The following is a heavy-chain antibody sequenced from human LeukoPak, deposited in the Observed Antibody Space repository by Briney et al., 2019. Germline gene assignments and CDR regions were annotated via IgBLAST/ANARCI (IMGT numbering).Heavy chain of an antibody. CDR3: ARTEVYYDSSGYYYAAFDY. Sequence: SVKVSCKASGGTFSSYAISWVRQAPGQGLEWMGRIIPIFGTANYAQKFQGRVTITTDESTSTAYMELSSLRSEDTAVYYCARTEVYYDSSGYYYAAFDYWGQGTLVTDSS. CDR1: GGTFSSYA. V-gene: IGHV1-69*05. CDR2: IIPIFGTA. J-gene: IGHJ4*02. D-gene: IGHD3-22*01.